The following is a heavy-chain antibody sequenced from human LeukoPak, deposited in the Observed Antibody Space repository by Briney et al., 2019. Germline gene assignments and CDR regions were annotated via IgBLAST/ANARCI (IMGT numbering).Heavy chain of an antibody. D-gene: IGHD3-9*01. V-gene: IGHV4-4*07. CDR1: GGSISSYY. Sequence: PSETLSLTCTVSGGSISSYYWSWIRQPAGKGLEWIGRIYTSGSTNYNPSLKSRVTISVDTSKNQFSLKLSSVTAADTAVYYCARDRADTIGYYYYMDVWGKGTTVTISS. J-gene: IGHJ6*03. CDR3: ARDRADTIGYYYYMDV. CDR2: IYTSGST.